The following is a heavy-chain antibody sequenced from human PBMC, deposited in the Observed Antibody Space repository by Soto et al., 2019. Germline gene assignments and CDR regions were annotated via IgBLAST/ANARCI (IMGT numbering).Heavy chain of an antibody. J-gene: IGHJ6*02. CDR1: GYTFTTYD. CDR3: ARGVDAGVDV. V-gene: IGHV1-8*01. CDR2: MSPNSGAT. Sequence: QVQLGQSGAEVTKPGASVKVSCKASGYTFTTYDINWVRQATGQGLEWLGWMSPNSGATGYAQKFQGRVTMTRDTSISTAYMELSNLRSEDTAMYFCARGVDAGVDVWGQGTTVTVSS. D-gene: IGHD1-1*01.